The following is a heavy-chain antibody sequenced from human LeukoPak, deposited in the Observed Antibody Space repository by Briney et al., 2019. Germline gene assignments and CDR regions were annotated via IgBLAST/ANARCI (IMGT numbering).Heavy chain of an antibody. V-gene: IGHV7-4-1*02. CDR2: INTNTGDP. D-gene: IGHD5-12*01. J-gene: IGHJ4*02. Sequence: ASVKVSCKASGYTFSGYAMSWVRQAPGQGLEWMGWINTNTGDPTYAQDFTGRFVFYLDISVSKAYLQISSLKAEDTAVYYCARVDGYDGRGDFDYWGQGTLVTVSS. CDR1: GYTFSGYA. CDR3: ARVDGYDGRGDFDY.